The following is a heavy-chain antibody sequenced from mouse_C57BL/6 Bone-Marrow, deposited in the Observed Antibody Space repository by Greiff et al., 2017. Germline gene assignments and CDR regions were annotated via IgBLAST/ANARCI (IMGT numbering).Heavy chain of an antibody. V-gene: IGHV1-80*01. Sequence: QVQLQQSGAELVKPGASVKISCKASGYVFSSYWMNWVKQRPGKGLEWIGQIYPGDGDTNYNGKFKGKATLTADKSSSTAYMQLSSLTSEDSAVYFCAREGTTVVAHWYFDVWGTGTTVTVSS. CDR1: GYVFSSYW. D-gene: IGHD1-1*01. J-gene: IGHJ1*03. CDR3: AREGTTVVAHWYFDV. CDR2: IYPGDGDT.